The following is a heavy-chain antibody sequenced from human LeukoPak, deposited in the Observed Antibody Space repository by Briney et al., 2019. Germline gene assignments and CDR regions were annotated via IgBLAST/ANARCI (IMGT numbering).Heavy chain of an antibody. D-gene: IGHD4-17*01. CDR1: GVSINTYY. Sequence: ETLSLTCSVSGVSINTYYWSWIRQPPGKGLEWIGYIRYSGGTKYNPSLKSRVAMSVDTSKSQFSLKLTSVTAADTAVYYCARGTVTTYYFDYWGQGSLVTVSS. J-gene: IGHJ4*02. CDR3: ARGTVTTYYFDY. V-gene: IGHV4-59*01. CDR2: IRYSGGT.